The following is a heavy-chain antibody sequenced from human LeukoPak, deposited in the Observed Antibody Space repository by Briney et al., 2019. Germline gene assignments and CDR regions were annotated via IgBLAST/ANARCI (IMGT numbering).Heavy chain of an antibody. CDR3: AKAGGGYYDSSGYLDY. Sequence: PGRSLRLSCAASGFTFDDYAMHWVRQAPGKGLEWVSGISWNSGSIGYADPVKGRFTISRDNAKNSLYLQMNSLRAEDTALYYCAKAGGGYYDSSGYLDYWGQGTLVTVSS. D-gene: IGHD3-22*01. V-gene: IGHV3-9*01. CDR2: ISWNSGSI. J-gene: IGHJ4*02. CDR1: GFTFDDYA.